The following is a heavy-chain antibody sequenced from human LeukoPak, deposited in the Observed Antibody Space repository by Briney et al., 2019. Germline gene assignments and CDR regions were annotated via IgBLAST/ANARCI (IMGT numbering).Heavy chain of an antibody. D-gene: IGHD6-19*01. J-gene: IGHJ4*02. CDR3: AGSSGWSGVLDY. V-gene: IGHV4-59*01. CDR2: ISYSGST. CDR1: GGSITAYF. Sequence: SETLSLACSVSGGSITAYFWTWIRQPPGKGLEWIGYISYSGSTNNNPSLKSRVTTSLDTSKNQFPLKLTSVTTADSAMYYCAGSSGWSGVLDYWGQGTLVTVSS.